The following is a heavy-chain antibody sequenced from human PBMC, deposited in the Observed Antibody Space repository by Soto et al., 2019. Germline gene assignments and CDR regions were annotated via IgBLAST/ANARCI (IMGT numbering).Heavy chain of an antibody. Sequence: GGSLRLSCAASGFTFDDYAMHWVRQAPGKGLEWVSGISWNSGSIGYADSVKGRFTISRDNAKNSLYLQMNSLRAGDTALYYCAKDRGIAVAGNAAFDIWGQGTMVTVSS. V-gene: IGHV3-9*01. J-gene: IGHJ3*02. CDR1: GFTFDDYA. CDR3: AKDRGIAVAGNAAFDI. D-gene: IGHD6-19*01. CDR2: ISWNSGSI.